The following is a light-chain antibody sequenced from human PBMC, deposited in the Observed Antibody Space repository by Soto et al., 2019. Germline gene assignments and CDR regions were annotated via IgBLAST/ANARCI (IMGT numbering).Light chain of an antibody. CDR2: YGS. CDR3: QQSYIAPYT. J-gene: IGKJ2*01. Sequence: DIQMTQSPSSLSPSVGDRVTITCRASQAIRTFLNWYRQKPGKAPELLVYYGSTLHSGVSSRFNGSGSGTDFTLTMTNLQPEDFATYYCQQSYIAPYTFGQGTKL. V-gene: IGKV1-39*01. CDR1: QAIRTF.